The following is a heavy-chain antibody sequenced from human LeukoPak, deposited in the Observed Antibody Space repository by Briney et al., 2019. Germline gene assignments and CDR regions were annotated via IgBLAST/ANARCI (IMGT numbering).Heavy chain of an antibody. V-gene: IGHV1-69*04. CDR2: IIPIFGIA. Sequence: GASVKVSCKASGGTFSSYAISWVRQAPGQGLEWMGRIIPIFGIANYAQKFQGRVTITADKSTSTAYMELSSLRSGDTAVYYCARAPYSGSYYLFDYWGQGTLVTVSS. J-gene: IGHJ4*02. D-gene: IGHD1-26*01. CDR3: ARAPYSGSYYLFDY. CDR1: GGTFSSYA.